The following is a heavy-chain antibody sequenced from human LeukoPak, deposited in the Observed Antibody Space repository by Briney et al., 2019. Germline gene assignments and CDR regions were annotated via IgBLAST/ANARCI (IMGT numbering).Heavy chain of an antibody. CDR3: AKDQGRPY. V-gene: IGHV3-23*01. J-gene: IGHJ4*02. Sequence: GGSLRLSCAGSGFIFSSAWMSWVRQAPGKGLEWVSAISGSGGSTYYADSVKGRFTISRDNSKNTLYLQMNSLRAEDTAVYYCAKDQGRPYWGQGTLVTVSS. D-gene: IGHD6-25*01. CDR1: GFIFSSAW. CDR2: ISGSGGST.